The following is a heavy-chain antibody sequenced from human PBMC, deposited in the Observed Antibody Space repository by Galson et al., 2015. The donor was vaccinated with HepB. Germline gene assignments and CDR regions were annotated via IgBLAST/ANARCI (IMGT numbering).Heavy chain of an antibody. Sequence: SVKVSCKASGGTFSSYAISWVRQAPGQGLEWMGGIIPIFGTANYAQKFQGRVTITADESTSTAYMELSSLRSEDTAVYYCARGLVSSGFHFDYWGQGTLVTVSS. CDR2: IIPIFGTA. V-gene: IGHV1-69*13. CDR1: GGTFSSYA. J-gene: IGHJ4*02. CDR3: ARGLVSSGFHFDY. D-gene: IGHD6-19*01.